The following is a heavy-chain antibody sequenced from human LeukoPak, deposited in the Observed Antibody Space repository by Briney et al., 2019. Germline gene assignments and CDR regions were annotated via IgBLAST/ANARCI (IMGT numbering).Heavy chain of an antibody. CDR1: GFTFSSYA. Sequence: GGSLRLSCAASGFTFSSYAMSWVRQAPWKGLEWVPAISGSGGSTYYADSVKGRFTISRDNSKNTLYLQMNSLRAEDTAVYYCARDGRYSYGHRKDLGVAFDIWGQGTMVTVSS. CDR2: ISGSGGST. V-gene: IGHV3-23*01. J-gene: IGHJ3*02. D-gene: IGHD5-18*01. CDR3: ARDGRYSYGHRKDLGVAFDI.